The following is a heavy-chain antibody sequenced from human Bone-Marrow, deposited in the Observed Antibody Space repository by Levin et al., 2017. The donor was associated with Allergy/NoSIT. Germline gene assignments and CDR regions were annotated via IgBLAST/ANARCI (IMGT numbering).Heavy chain of an antibody. J-gene: IGHJ3*01. Sequence: GESLKISGPASGFTFSNYAMSWVRQAPGKGLEWVSTVSGSGDSAYYADSVKGRFTISRDNSRNTLYVQMNNLRAEDTAVYYCAKTLGLIDPFDGWGQGTMVTVSS. V-gene: IGHV3-23*01. CDR2: VSGSGDSA. D-gene: IGHD7-27*01. CDR3: AKTLGLIDPFDG. CDR1: GFTFSNYA.